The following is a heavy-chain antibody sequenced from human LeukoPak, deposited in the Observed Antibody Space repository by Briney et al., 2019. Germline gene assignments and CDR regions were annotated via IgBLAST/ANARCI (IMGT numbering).Heavy chain of an antibody. J-gene: IGHJ4*02. CDR1: GFTFSSYS. D-gene: IGHD2-2*02. Sequence: GGSLRLSCAASGFTFSSYSMNWVRQAPGKGLEWVSYISSSSSTIYYADSVKGRFTISRDNSKNSLYLQMNSLRVEDTAVFYCARAVCSSTSCYTLDFWGQGTLVTVSS. CDR2: ISSSSSTI. V-gene: IGHV3-48*04. CDR3: ARAVCSSTSCYTLDF.